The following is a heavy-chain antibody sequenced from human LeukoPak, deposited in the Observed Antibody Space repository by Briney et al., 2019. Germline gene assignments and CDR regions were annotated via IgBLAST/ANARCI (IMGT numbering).Heavy chain of an antibody. D-gene: IGHD2-21*01. V-gene: IGHV3-48*02. CDR3: VRDLLWAFDI. Sequence: GGSLRLSCVASGFTFSTYSINWIRQAPGKGLEWISYITSDRSAMSYADSVKGRFTISRDNAKNSLYLHMNSLSDEDTAMYFCVRDLLWAFDIWGQGTMVTVSS. CDR2: ITSDRSAM. J-gene: IGHJ3*02. CDR1: GFTFSTYS.